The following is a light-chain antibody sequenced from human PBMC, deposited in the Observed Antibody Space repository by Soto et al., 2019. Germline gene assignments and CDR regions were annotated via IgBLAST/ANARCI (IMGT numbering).Light chain of an antibody. J-gene: IGKJ2*01. CDR1: QTLLHSNGYNY. CDR2: LGS. V-gene: IGKV2-28*01. Sequence: DIAMTQSPLSLPVTPGEPASISCRSSQTLLHSNGYNYLDWYLQKPGQSPQLLIYLGSNRASGVPDRVSGSGSGTDFTLQISRVESEDVGVFYCMQGLRPMYTFGQGTKLEIK. CDR3: MQGLRPMYT.